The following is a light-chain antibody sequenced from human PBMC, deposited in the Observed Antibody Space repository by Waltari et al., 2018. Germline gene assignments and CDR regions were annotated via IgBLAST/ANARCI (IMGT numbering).Light chain of an antibody. J-gene: IGLJ2*01. CDR2: RDS. CDR3: ASWDDILIGRL. Sequence: QSVLTQPPSASAAPGQRVNISCSASTSNLGNNFVYWYQQPPGTAPRLVIHRDSQRPSGIPDRFSGSKSGTSASLAISGLRSEDEADYYCASWDDILIGRLFGGGTKLTVL. V-gene: IGLV1-47*01. CDR1: TSNLGNNF.